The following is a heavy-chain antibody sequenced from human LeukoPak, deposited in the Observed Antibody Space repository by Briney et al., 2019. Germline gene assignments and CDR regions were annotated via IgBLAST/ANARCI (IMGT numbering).Heavy chain of an antibody. Sequence: GGSLRLSCAASGFTFSSYSMNWVRQAPGKGLEWVSSISSSSYIYYADSVKGRFTISRDNAKNSLYLQMNSLRAEDTAVYYCARGVEGSSYYDSSGKGNALDIWGQGTVVTASS. CDR1: GFTFSSYS. D-gene: IGHD3-22*01. CDR2: ISSSSYI. CDR3: ARGVEGSSYYDSSGKGNALDI. J-gene: IGHJ3*02. V-gene: IGHV3-21*01.